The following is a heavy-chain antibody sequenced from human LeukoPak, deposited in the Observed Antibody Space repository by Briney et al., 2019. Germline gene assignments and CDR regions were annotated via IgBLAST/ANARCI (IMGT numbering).Heavy chain of an antibody. V-gene: IGHV1-69*08. D-gene: IGHD3-10*01. J-gene: IGHJ5*02. Sequence: SVKVSCKTSGGTLLSHTFSWVRQAPGQGLEWMGKITPVIDTANYAQTFQGRVSIYADKSTTTVYMDLSGLRPDDTAVYYCARVNLRGSNYNWFDPWGQGTRVTVSS. CDR3: ARVNLRGSNYNWFDP. CDR1: GGTLLSHT. CDR2: ITPVIDTA.